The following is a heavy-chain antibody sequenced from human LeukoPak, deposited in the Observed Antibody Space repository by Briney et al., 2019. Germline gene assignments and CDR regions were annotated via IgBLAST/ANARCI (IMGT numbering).Heavy chain of an antibody. CDR2: ISGSGGST. Sequence: GGSLRLSCAASGFTFSSYAMSWVRQAPGKGLEWVSAISGSGGSTYYADSVKGRFTISRDNSKNTLYLQMNSLRAEDTAVYYCAKYHITMVRGVNFYYGTDVWGKGTTVTVSS. CDR1: GFTFSSYA. V-gene: IGHV3-23*01. J-gene: IGHJ6*04. D-gene: IGHD3-10*01. CDR3: AKYHITMVRGVNFYYGTDV.